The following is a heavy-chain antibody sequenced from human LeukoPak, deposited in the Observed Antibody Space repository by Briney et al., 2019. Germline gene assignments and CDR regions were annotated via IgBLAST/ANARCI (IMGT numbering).Heavy chain of an antibody. V-gene: IGHV1-69*05. Sequence: ASVKVSCKASGGTFSGYAISWVRQAPGQGLEWMGGIIPIFGTANYAQKFQGRVTITTDESTSTAYMELSSLRSEDTAVYYCATRWLQPAFDIWGQGTMVTVSS. D-gene: IGHD5-24*01. CDR2: IIPIFGTA. CDR3: ATRWLQPAFDI. CDR1: GGTFSGYA. J-gene: IGHJ3*02.